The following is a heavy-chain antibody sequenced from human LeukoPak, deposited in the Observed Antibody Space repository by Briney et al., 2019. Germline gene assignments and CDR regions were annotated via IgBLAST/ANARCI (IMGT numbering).Heavy chain of an antibody. CDR2: IKGSGGST. Sequence: PGGSLRLSCAASGFTFSSYAMSWVRQAPGKGLEWVSAIKGSGGSTYYADSVKGRFTISRDNSKNTLYLQMNSLRAEDTAVYYCAKDPTHYYDSSGYYYWGQGTLVTGSS. CDR1: GFTFSSYA. J-gene: IGHJ4*02. CDR3: AKDPTHYYDSSGYYY. V-gene: IGHV3-23*01. D-gene: IGHD3-22*01.